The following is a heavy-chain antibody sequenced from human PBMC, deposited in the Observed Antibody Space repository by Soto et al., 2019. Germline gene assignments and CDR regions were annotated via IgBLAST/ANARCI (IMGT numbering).Heavy chain of an antibody. V-gene: IGHV4-59*01. CDR3: ARVGSGWLTFDC. D-gene: IGHD6-19*01. CDR1: GGSISSYY. J-gene: IGHJ4*02. CDR2: IYYSGST. Sequence: PSETLSLTCTVSGGSISSYYWSWIRQPPGKGLEWIGYIYYSGSTNCNPSLKSRVTISVDTSKNQFSLKLSSVTAADTAVYYCARVGSGWLTFDCWGKGTLVTVSS.